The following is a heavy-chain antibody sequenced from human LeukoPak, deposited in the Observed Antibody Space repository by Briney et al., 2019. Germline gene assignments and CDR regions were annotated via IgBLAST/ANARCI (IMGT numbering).Heavy chain of an antibody. J-gene: IGHJ4*02. D-gene: IGHD6-19*01. Sequence: GASVKVSCKASGYTFSSYDINWVRQATGQGLEWMGWMNPNSGNTGYVQKFQGRVIMTRDTSISTAYMELSGLTSEDTAVYFCARDRVGVGGNGWENWGQGTLVTVSS. CDR3: ARDRVGVGGNGWEN. CDR2: MNPNSGNT. CDR1: GYTFSSYD. V-gene: IGHV1-8*01.